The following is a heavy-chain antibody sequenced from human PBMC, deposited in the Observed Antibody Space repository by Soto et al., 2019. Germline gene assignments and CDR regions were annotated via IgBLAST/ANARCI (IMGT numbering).Heavy chain of an antibody. Sequence: EASVKVSCKASGGTFSSYAISWVRQAPGQGLEWMGGIIPIFGTANYAQKFQGRVTSTADESTSTAYMELSSLRSEDTAVYYCARGPKYSSSWYPPNHYYYGMDVWGQGTTVTVSS. V-gene: IGHV1-69*13. CDR1: GGTFSSYA. CDR2: IIPIFGTA. J-gene: IGHJ6*02. CDR3: ARGPKYSSSWYPPNHYYYGMDV. D-gene: IGHD6-13*01.